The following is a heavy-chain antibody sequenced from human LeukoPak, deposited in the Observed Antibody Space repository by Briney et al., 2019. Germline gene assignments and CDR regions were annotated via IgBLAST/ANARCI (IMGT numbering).Heavy chain of an antibody. Sequence: SETLSLTCSVSGGSINSGYWSWIRQPPGKGLEWIGYIYYSGSTNYNPSLKSRVTISVDTSKNQFSLKLSSVTAADTAVYYCARDGGTVTPFDYWGQGTLVTVSS. CDR1: GGSINSGY. CDR3: ARDGGTVTPFDY. V-gene: IGHV4-59*12. J-gene: IGHJ4*02. CDR2: IYYSGST. D-gene: IGHD4-17*01.